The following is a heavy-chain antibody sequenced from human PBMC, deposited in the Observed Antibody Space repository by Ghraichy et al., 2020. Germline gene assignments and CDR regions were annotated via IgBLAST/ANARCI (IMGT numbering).Heavy chain of an antibody. V-gene: IGHV4-61*01. D-gene: IGHD2-8*01. Sequence: GSLRLSCTVSGGSVSSGFYYWSWIRQPPGKGLVWIGYISYTGSTNYNPSLKSRVTISVDTSQNQFSLKLSSVTAADTAVYYCARERGVHYFDYWGQGTLVTVSS. CDR1: GGSVSSGFYY. CDR3: ARERGVHYFDY. J-gene: IGHJ4*02. CDR2: ISYTGST.